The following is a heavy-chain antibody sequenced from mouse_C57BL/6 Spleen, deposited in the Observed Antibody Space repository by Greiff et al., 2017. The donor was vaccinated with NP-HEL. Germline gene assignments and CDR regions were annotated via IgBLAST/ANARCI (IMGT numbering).Heavy chain of an antibody. CDR1: GYTFTSYG. CDR3: ARQWGTLYGSRPLDY. J-gene: IGHJ2*01. V-gene: IGHV1-81*01. D-gene: IGHD1-1*01. CDR2: IYPRSGNT. Sequence: QVQLQQSGAELVRPGASVKLSCKASGYTFTSYGISWVKQRTGQGLEWIGEIYPRSGNTYYNEKFKGKATLTADKSSSTEYIELRSLTSGDTAVYFCARQWGTLYGSRPLDYWGQGTTLTVSS.